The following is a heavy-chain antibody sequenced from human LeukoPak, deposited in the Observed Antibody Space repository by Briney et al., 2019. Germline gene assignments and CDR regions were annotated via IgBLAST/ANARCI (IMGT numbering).Heavy chain of an antibody. Sequence: GGSLRPSCAASGFTFSDYYMSWIRQAPGKGLEWVSYISSSSSYTNYADSVKGRFTISRDNAKNSLYLQMNSLRAEDTAVYYCARESCGGDCYSLDYWGQGTLVTVSS. CDR1: GFTFSDYY. CDR3: ARESCGGDCYSLDY. V-gene: IGHV3-11*05. J-gene: IGHJ4*02. CDR2: ISSSSSYT. D-gene: IGHD2-21*02.